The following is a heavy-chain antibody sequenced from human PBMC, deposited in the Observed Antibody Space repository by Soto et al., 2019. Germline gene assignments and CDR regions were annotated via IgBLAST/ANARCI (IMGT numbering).Heavy chain of an antibody. CDR2: IYPGDSDT. V-gene: IGHV5-51*01. J-gene: IGHJ6*02. Sequence: GESLKISCKGSGYSFNRYWIGWVRQMPGKGPEWMGIIYPGDSDTRYSPSFQGQVTMSVDKSISTAYLQWSSLKASDTAIYYCAISDTNTLKGALDFWGQGTTVTVSS. D-gene: IGHD3-16*02. CDR3: AISDTNTLKGALDF. CDR1: GYSFNRYW.